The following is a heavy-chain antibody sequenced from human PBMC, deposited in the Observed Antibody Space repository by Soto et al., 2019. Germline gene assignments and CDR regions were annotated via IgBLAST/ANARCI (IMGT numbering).Heavy chain of an antibody. J-gene: IGHJ3*02. Sequence: SETLSLTCIVSGGSISSYYWSWIRQPAGKGLEWIGHIYTSGSTNNNPSLKSRVTTSVDTSKNQFSLKLSSVTAADTAVYYCARTDTPMGLMDIWGQGTMVTVSS. V-gene: IGHV4-4*07. CDR3: ARTDTPMGLMDI. CDR2: IYTSGST. CDR1: GGSISSYY. D-gene: IGHD5-18*01.